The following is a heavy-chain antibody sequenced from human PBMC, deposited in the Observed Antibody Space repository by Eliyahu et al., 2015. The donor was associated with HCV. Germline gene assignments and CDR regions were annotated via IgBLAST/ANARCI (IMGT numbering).Heavy chain of an antibody. V-gene: IGHV1-2*02. J-gene: IGHJ4*02. CDR1: GYTFTGYY. CDR3: ARAGGVLGYCSSTSCYDDY. CDR2: INPNSGGT. Sequence: KVSCKASGYTFTGYYMHWVRQAPGQGLEWMGWINPNSGGTNYAQKFQGRVTMTRDTSISTAYMELSRLRSDDTAVYYCARAGGVLGYCSSTSCYDDYWGQGTLVTVSS. D-gene: IGHD2-2*01.